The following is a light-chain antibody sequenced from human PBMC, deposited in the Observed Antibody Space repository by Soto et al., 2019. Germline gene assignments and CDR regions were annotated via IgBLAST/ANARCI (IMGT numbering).Light chain of an antibody. Sequence: DIQMTQSPSTLSASVGDRVTITCRASQSISSWLAWYQQKPGRAPNLLIYKASSLESGVPSRFSGSGSGTEFTLTISSLQPDDFATYYCQQYNSYLTFGQGTNVDIK. J-gene: IGKJ1*01. CDR3: QQYNSYLT. CDR2: KAS. V-gene: IGKV1-5*03. CDR1: QSISSW.